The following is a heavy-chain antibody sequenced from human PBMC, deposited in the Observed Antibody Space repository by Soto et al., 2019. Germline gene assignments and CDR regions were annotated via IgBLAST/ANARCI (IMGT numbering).Heavy chain of an antibody. CDR3: ARDISGGSSWYEFDS. J-gene: IGHJ4*02. CDR1: GDSIRSSY. V-gene: IGHV4-59*01. Sequence: SETLSLTCTVSGDSIRSSYWSWVRQPPGRGLEWIGYVYYTGTTNSNPSLKSRVTISADTSKNLFSLKVVSVTPADTAVYFCARDISGGSSWYEFDSWGPGTLVTVSS. D-gene: IGHD6-13*01. CDR2: VYYTGTT.